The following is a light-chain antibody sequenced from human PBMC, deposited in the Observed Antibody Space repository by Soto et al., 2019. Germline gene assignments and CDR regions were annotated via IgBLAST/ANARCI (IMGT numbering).Light chain of an antibody. Sequence: EIVLTQSPGTLSLSPGERATLSCRASQSVSSSYLAWYQQKPGQAPRLLIYGASSRATGIPDRFSGSGSGTDFTLTISRLEPEDSAVYYCQQYVSSPITFGQGTK. J-gene: IGKJ2*01. CDR2: GAS. CDR3: QQYVSSPIT. V-gene: IGKV3-20*01. CDR1: QSVSSSY.